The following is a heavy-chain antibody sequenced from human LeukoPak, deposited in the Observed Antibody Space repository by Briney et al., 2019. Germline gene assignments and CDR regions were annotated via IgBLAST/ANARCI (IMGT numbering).Heavy chain of an antibody. V-gene: IGHV4-31*03. J-gene: IGHJ4*02. CDR3: ARGTFMITFGGVIAPDSGFDY. D-gene: IGHD3-16*02. CDR2: IYYSGST. CDR1: GGSINSGGYY. Sequence: SETLSLTCTVSGGSINSGGYYWSWIRQHPGKGLEWIGYIYYSGSTYYNPSLKSRVTISVDTSKNQFSLKLSSVTAADTAVYYCARGTFMITFGGVIAPDSGFDYWGQGTLVTVSS.